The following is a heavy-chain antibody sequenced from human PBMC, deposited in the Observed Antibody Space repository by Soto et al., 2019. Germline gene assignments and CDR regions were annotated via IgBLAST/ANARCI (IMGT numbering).Heavy chain of an antibody. CDR2: IGSKANNYAT. J-gene: IGHJ4*02. V-gene: IGHV3-73*01. D-gene: IGHD1-26*01. Sequence: PGGSLRLSCAASGFTFSGSAMHWVRQASGKGLEWVGRIGSKANNYATAYAASVKGRFTMSRDDSKNTAYLQMNSLKTEDTAENYCTRPTILSGSYYGFDYWGQEALVTVSS. CDR3: TRPTILSGSYYGFDY. CDR1: GFTFSGSA.